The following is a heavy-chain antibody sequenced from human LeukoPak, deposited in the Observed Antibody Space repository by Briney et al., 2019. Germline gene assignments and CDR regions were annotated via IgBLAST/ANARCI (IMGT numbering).Heavy chain of an antibody. CDR2: IYTSVST. D-gene: IGHD6-19*01. V-gene: IGHV4-4*07. Sequence: SDTLSLTCTVSGGSISSYYWSWIRQPAGKGLEWIGRIYTSVSTNYNPSLKSRVTMSVDTPKNQCSLELRSVSVAHTAVYYCAREYSSGWYVWFDPWGQGTLVTVSS. CDR1: GGSISSYY. J-gene: IGHJ5*02. CDR3: AREYSSGWYVWFDP.